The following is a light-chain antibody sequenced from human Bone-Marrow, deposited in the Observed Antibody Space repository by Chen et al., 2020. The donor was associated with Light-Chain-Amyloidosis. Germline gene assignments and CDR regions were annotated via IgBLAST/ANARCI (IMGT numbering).Light chain of an antibody. CDR1: DLPTKY. CDR2: RDT. V-gene: IGLV3-25*03. J-gene: IGLJ2*01. Sequence: SYELTQPPSVSVSPGQTARITCSGDDLPTKYAYWYQQKPGQAPVLVIHRDTERPSWISERFSGSSSGTTATLTISRVQAEDEADYHCQSADSSGTYEVIFGGGTKLTVL. CDR3: QSADSSGTYEVI.